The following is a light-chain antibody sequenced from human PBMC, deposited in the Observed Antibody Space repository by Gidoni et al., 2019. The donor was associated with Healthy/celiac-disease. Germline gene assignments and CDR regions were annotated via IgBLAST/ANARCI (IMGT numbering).Light chain of an antibody. Sequence: EILMTQSPATLSVSPGEKATLSCRASPSVSSNLAWYQQKPSQAPRLLIYGACIKATGIPTRFGGSASGTEFTLTISSLQSEDVAVYCCQQYNNWPYTFXQXTKLXIK. CDR3: QQYNNWPYT. CDR2: GAC. CDR1: PSVSSN. J-gene: IGKJ2*01. V-gene: IGKV3D-15*01.